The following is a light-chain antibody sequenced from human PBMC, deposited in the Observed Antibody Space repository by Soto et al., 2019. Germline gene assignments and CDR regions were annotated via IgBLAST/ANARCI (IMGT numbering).Light chain of an antibody. CDR1: QSISSN. Sequence: EMVITQSPATLSVSPMERATLSCRASQSISSNLAWYQQKLGQAPRLLIYRASTRATGIPARFSGSGSGTEFTLTISSLQPEDFASYYCLQDYGDSWTFGQGTKVDIK. CDR3: LQDYGDSWT. J-gene: IGKJ1*01. CDR2: RAS. V-gene: IGKV3-15*01.